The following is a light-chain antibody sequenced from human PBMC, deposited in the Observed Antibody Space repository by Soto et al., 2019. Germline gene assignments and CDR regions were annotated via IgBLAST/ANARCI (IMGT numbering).Light chain of an antibody. Sequence: DIQLTQSPSFLSASVGDRVTITCRASQALSNYLAWYQQKPGKAPDLLIYSASTLQSGVPSRFSGSGSETEFTLTIRALQPEDFATYYCQQLSRYPLTLGGGTKVDIK. J-gene: IGKJ4*01. CDR1: QALSNY. CDR2: SAS. CDR3: QQLSRYPLT. V-gene: IGKV1-9*01.